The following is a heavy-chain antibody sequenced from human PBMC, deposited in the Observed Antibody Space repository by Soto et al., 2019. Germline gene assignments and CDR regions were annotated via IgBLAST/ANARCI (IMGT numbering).Heavy chain of an antibody. CDR3: ASNHDYGCNLGDDAFDI. D-gene: IGHD4-17*01. CDR1: GGTFSSYA. CDR2: IIPIFGTA. J-gene: IGHJ3*02. Sequence: QVQLVQSGAEVKKPGSSVKVSCKASGGTFSSYAISWVRQAPGQGLEWMGGIIPIFGTANYAQKFQGRVTITADESTSTAYMELSSLRSEDTAVYYCASNHDYGCNLGDDAFDIWGQGTMVTVSS. V-gene: IGHV1-69*12.